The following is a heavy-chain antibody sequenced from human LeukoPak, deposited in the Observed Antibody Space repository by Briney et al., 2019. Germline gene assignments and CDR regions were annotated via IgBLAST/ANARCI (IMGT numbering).Heavy chain of an antibody. CDR1: GYTFTVYY. V-gene: IGHV1-2*02. J-gene: IGHJ4*02. CDR2: SNPNSGGT. D-gene: IGHD3-22*01. Sequence: ASVTLSFTASGYTFTVYYMHWVRHAPGQGLEWMGWSNPNSGGTNYAQKFHGRVNMTRDTSISTAYMELSRLRSDDTAVYYCARDWGDYYDSSSYYYWGQGTLVTVSS. CDR3: ARDWGDYYDSSSYYY.